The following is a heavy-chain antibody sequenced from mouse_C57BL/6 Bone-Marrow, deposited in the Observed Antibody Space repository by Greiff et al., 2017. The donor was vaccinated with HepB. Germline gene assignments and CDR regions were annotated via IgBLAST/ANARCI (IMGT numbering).Heavy chain of an antibody. J-gene: IGHJ1*03. Sequence: QVQLKQPGAELVKPGASVKLSCKASGYTFTSYWMHWVKQRPGRGLERIGRIDPNSGGTKYNEKFKSKATLTVDKPSSTAYMQLSSLTSEDSAVYYCASSMITTYFDVWGTGTTVTVSS. CDR1: GYTFTSYW. CDR2: IDPNSGGT. CDR3: ASSMITTYFDV. V-gene: IGHV1-72*01. D-gene: IGHD2-4*01.